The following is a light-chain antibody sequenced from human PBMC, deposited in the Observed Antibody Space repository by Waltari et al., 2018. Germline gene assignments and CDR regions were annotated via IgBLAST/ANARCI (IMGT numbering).Light chain of an antibody. CDR2: DAS. CDR3: QKYGSLPAT. V-gene: IGKV3-20*01. Sequence: EIVLTQSPGTLSLSPGERATLSCRASQWVSRFLDWYQQKPGQAPRLLIYDASSRATGIPDRFSGSGSGTDFSLTISRLEPEDFAVYYCQKYGSLPATFGQGTKVEIK. J-gene: IGKJ1*01. CDR1: QWVSRF.